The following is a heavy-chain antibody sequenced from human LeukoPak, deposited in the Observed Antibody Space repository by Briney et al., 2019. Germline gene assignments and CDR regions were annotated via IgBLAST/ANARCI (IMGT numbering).Heavy chain of an antibody. Sequence: GGSLRLSCAASGFTFSDYYMSWIRQAPGKGLEWVSYISSSGSTIYYADSVKGRFTISRANAKNSLYLQMNSLRAEDTAVYYCARRGILEWLLSRENYYYYMDVWGKGTTVTVSS. V-gene: IGHV3-11*04. J-gene: IGHJ6*03. D-gene: IGHD3-3*01. CDR3: ARRGILEWLLSRENYYYYMDV. CDR2: ISSSGSTI. CDR1: GFTFSDYY.